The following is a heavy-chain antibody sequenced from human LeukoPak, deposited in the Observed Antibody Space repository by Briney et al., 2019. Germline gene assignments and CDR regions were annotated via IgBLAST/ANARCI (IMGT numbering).Heavy chain of an antibody. CDR1: GFTFSNYW. D-gene: IGHD5-24*01. Sequence: SGGSLRLSCAASGFTFSNYWMHWVRQAPGKGLVWVSRINSDGSSTNYADSVEGRFTISRDNAKNTLYLQMNSLRAEDTAVYYCASQRWLQPSFDYWGQGTLVTVSS. CDR3: ASQRWLQPSFDY. V-gene: IGHV3-74*01. J-gene: IGHJ4*02. CDR2: INSDGSST.